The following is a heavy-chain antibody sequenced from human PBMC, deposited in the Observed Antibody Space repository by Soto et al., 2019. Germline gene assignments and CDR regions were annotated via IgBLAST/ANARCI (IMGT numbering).Heavy chain of an antibody. D-gene: IGHD3-22*01. CDR1: GDTFPSYW. V-gene: IGHV5-51*01. CDR3: ARLTYYYDSSGPYTDPDDAFDI. Sequence: GESLKISCKGSGDTFPSYWIAWVRQMSGKGLEWMGIIYPGDSETRYSPSFQGQVTISADKSIKTAYLQWSSLKASDTAMYYCARLTYYYDSSGPYTDPDDAFDIWGQGTMVTVSS. J-gene: IGHJ3*02. CDR2: IYPGDSET.